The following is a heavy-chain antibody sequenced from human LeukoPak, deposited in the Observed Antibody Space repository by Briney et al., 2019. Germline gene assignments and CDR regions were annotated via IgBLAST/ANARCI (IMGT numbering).Heavy chain of an antibody. J-gene: IGHJ6*03. CDR3: ARVFEGYCSSTSCYENFRYYYYYMDV. CDR2: IYYSGST. D-gene: IGHD2-2*01. V-gene: IGHV4-59*07. Sequence: SDTLSLTCTVSGGSISSYYWSWIRQPPGKGLEWIGYIYYSGSTNYNPSLKSRVTISVDTSKNQFSLKLSSVTAADTPVYYCARVFEGYCSSTSCYENFRYYYYYMDVWGKGTTVTVSS. CDR1: GGSISSYY.